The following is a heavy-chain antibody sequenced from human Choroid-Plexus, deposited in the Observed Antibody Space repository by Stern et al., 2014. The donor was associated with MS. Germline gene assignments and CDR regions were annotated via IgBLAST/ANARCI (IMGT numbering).Heavy chain of an antibody. CDR1: GFTLGSWA. V-gene: IGHV3-30*18. J-gene: IGHJ5*02. CDR3: AKDRQYLTYFFDH. Sequence: VQLVESGGGVVQPGRPLRLSCVASGFTLGSWAMHWVRQAPGKGLEWVAGVSYDGSNKYYADSVKGRFTISRENSQNTLYMQMSSLRPEDTAVYYCAKDRQYLTYFFDHWGQGSLVTVSS. D-gene: IGHD2/OR15-2a*01. CDR2: VSYDGSNK.